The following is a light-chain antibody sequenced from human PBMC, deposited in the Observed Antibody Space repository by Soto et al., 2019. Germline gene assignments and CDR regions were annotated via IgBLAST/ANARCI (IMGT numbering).Light chain of an antibody. Sequence: QSALTQPASVSGSPGQSITISCTGTSSDVGGYNYVSWYQQHPGKAPKLMIYDVSNRPSGVSNRFSGSKSGNTASLTISGRQEEDEADYYCSSYTSSSTLYVFGTGTKVTVL. J-gene: IGLJ1*01. CDR3: SSYTSSSTLYV. CDR2: DVS. CDR1: SSDVGGYNY. V-gene: IGLV2-14*01.